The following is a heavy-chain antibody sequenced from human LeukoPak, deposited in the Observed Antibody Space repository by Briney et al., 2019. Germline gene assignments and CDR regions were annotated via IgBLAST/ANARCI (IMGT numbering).Heavy chain of an antibody. D-gene: IGHD2-2*01. CDR3: ARDGRTYCSSTSCYADGFDP. V-gene: IGHV3-7*01. CDR2: IKQDGSEK. J-gene: IGHJ5*02. Sequence: GGSLRLSCAASGFTFSSYWMSWVRQAPGKGLEWVANIKQDGSEKYYVDSVKGRFTITRDNAKNSLYLQMNSLRAEDTAVYYCARDGRTYCSSTSCYADGFDPWGQGTLVTVSS. CDR1: GFTFSSYW.